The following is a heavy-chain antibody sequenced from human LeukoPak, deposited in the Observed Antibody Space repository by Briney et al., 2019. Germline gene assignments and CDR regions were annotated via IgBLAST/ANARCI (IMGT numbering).Heavy chain of an antibody. J-gene: IGHJ4*02. V-gene: IGHV1-69*04. CDR3: ARDRDSSYYVSSGDRFDY. Sequence: GASVKVSCKASGGTFSSYAISWVRQAPGQGLEWMGRIIPIFGIANYAQKFQGRVTITADKSTSTAYMELSSLRSEDTAVYYCARDRDSSYYVSSGDRFDYWGQGTLVTVSS. CDR2: IIPIFGIA. CDR1: GGTFSSYA. D-gene: IGHD3-22*01.